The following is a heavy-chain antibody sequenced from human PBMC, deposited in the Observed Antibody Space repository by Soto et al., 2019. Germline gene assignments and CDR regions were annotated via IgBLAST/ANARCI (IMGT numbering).Heavy chain of an antibody. D-gene: IGHD6-25*01. Sequence: SETLSLTCTVSGGSISSYYWSWIRQPAGKGLEWIGRIYTSGRTNYNPSLKSRVTMSVDTSKNQFSLKLSSVTAADTAVYYSARAGSSGFFYYYGMEVWGQGTTVTVS. CDR3: ARAGSSGFFYYYGMEV. CDR2: IYTSGRT. J-gene: IGHJ6*02. V-gene: IGHV4-4*07. CDR1: GGSISSYY.